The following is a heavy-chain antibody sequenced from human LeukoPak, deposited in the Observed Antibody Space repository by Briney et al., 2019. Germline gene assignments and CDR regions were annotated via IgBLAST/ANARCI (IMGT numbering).Heavy chain of an antibody. D-gene: IGHD3-16*01. Sequence: GGSLRLSCAASGFTFSNAWMSWVRQAPGKGLEWVGRIKSKTDGGTTDYAAPVKGRFTISRDDSKNTLYLQMNSLKTEDTAVYYCTTDPQSNIMITPSLYFDYWGRGTLVTVSS. J-gene: IGHJ4*02. V-gene: IGHV3-15*01. CDR1: GFTFSNAW. CDR3: TTDPQSNIMITPSLYFDY. CDR2: IKSKTDGGTT.